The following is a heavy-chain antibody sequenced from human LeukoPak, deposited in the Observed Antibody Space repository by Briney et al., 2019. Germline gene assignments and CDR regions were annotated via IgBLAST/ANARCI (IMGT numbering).Heavy chain of an antibody. V-gene: IGHV5-51*01. CDR1: GYNFTSYW. CDR2: IFPGDSDT. Sequence: GESLKISCKGSGYNFTSYWTGWVRQMPGKGREWMGIIFPGDSDTRYSPSFQGQVTISAEKSISTAYLQWSSLKASDTALYYCASRKKGMATAGFDYWGQGTLVTVSS. J-gene: IGHJ4*02. CDR3: ASRKKGMATAGFDY. D-gene: IGHD5-24*01.